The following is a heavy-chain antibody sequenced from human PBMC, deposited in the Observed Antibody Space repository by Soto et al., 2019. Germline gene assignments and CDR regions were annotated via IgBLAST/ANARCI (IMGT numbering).Heavy chain of an antibody. V-gene: IGHV1-18*01. CDR3: ARETGSHYYGSGTYYASDF. J-gene: IGHJ4*02. D-gene: IGHD3-10*01. CDR1: GYTFSSYG. Sequence: QVQLVQSGNEVKKPGASVKVSCKASGYTFSSYGVSWVRQDPGQGLEWMGWISSYNGNTNYVEQFQGRLTLTTDTSTSTAYMELRSLTSDDTAVYYCARETGSHYYGSGTYYASDFWGQGTLFAVSS. CDR2: ISSYNGNT.